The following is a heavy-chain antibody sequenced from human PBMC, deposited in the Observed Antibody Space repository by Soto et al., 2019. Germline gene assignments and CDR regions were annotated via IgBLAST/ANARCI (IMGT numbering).Heavy chain of an antibody. V-gene: IGHV1-58*01. CDR1: GFTFTSSA. D-gene: IGHD3-16*01. CDR3: AASPYVWGRYGMDV. J-gene: IGHJ6*02. Sequence: ASVKVSCKASGFTFTSSAVQWVRQARGQRLEWIGWIVVGSGNTNYAQKFQERVTITRDMSTSTAYMELSSLRSEDTAVYYWAASPYVWGRYGMDVWGQGTTVTVS. CDR2: IVVGSGNT.